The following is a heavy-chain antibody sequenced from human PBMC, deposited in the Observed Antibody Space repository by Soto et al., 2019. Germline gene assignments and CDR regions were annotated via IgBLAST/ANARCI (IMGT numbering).Heavy chain of an antibody. J-gene: IGHJ4*02. D-gene: IGHD1-26*01. Sequence: QVQLQESGPGLVKPSQTLSLTCSVSGASTVSHYHLTWIRQPPGKGLEWMGYIFNSGTTFYNPSLASRLSVSMDTSGNHFSLELSSVTAADTAVYYCALALGPTTGLDYWGKGTLVTVSS. CDR3: ALALGPTTGLDY. CDR1: GASTVSHYH. CDR2: IFNSGTT. V-gene: IGHV4-31*02.